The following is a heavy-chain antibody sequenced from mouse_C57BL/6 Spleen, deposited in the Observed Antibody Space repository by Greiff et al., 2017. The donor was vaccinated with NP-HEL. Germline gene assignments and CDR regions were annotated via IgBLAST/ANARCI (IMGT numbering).Heavy chain of an antibody. CDR1: GYTFPSYG. Sequence: QVPLQQSGAELARPGASVKLSCKAPGYTFPSYGIRWVKQRTGQGLEWIGEIYPRSGNTYYNEKFKGKATMTRDKSSSTSYMELRSLTSEDSAVYYCARGTTVGATDYWGKGTTLTVSS. CDR3: ARGTTVGATDY. V-gene: IGHV1-81*01. CDR2: IYPRSGNT. D-gene: IGHD1-1*01. J-gene: IGHJ2*01.